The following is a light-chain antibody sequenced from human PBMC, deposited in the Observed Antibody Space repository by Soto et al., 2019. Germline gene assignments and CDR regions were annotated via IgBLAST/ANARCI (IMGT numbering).Light chain of an antibody. CDR2: DAS. Sequence: DIQMTQSPSTLSGTVGDRVTITCRASQTISSWLAWYQQKPGKAPSLLIYDASTLRSGVPSRFSGSGSGTEFTLTISSLEPEDSAVYYCQQRTKWPITFGQGTRLEIK. CDR1: QTISSW. CDR3: QQRTKWPIT. V-gene: IGKV1-5*01. J-gene: IGKJ5*01.